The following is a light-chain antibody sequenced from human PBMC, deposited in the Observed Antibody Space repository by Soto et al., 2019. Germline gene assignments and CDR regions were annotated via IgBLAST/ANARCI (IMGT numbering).Light chain of an antibody. CDR3: QQYNSYSLYT. J-gene: IGKJ2*01. CDR1: QSISSW. Sequence: DIQMTQSPSTLSASVGDRVTITCRASQSISSWLAWYQQKPGKAPKLLIYKASSLESGVPSRFRGSGSGIEFTLTISMLQPDDFATYCCQQYNSYSLYTCGQGTKLEIK. V-gene: IGKV1-5*03. CDR2: KAS.